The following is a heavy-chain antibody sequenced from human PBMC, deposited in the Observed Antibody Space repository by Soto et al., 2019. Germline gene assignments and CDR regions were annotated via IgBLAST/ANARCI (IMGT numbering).Heavy chain of an antibody. CDR2: INPKSGDT. CDR3: ARVPGHKNSRGDF. J-gene: IGHJ4*02. CDR1: GYTFTHYF. V-gene: IGHV1-2*02. Sequence: QVRLVQSGPEVRRPGASVTVSCKASGYTFTHYFIHWVRRAPGQGLEWMGYINPKSGDTHYSQTFRGRVSMTVDTSTDTVSVGLSSLKSDDTAVYFCARVPGHKNSRGDFWGQGTPITVSS. D-gene: IGHD3-10*01.